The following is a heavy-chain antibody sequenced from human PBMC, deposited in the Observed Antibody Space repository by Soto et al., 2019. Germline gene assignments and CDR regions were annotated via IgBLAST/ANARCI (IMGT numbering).Heavy chain of an antibody. V-gene: IGHV1-69*13. CDR1: GYTFSNYY. Sequence: SVKVSCKGAGYTFSNYYMHWVRQAPGLGLEWVGGIIPIFGTANYAQKFQGRVTITADESTSTSYMEVNNLRSEDTAVYYCAKVRYSSPMGYYYGMDVWGQGTTVTVSS. CDR3: AKVRYSSPMGYYYGMDV. D-gene: IGHD6-19*01. J-gene: IGHJ6*02. CDR2: IIPIFGTA.